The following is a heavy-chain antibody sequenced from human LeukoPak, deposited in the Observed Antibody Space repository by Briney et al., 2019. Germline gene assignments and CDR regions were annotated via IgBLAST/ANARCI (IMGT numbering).Heavy chain of an antibody. J-gene: IGHJ3*02. CDR2: LSKSGNT. V-gene: IGHV4-59*01. D-gene: IGHD6-19*01. Sequence: PSETLSLTCTVSGGSISSYYWSWIRLPPGKGLEWIGYLSKSGNTNYSPPLKSRVTIFGDTSKNQFFLKLSSVTAADTAVYYCAREGSSAWHDGFDIWGQGTMVTVSS. CDR3: AREGSSAWHDGFDI. CDR1: GGSISSYY.